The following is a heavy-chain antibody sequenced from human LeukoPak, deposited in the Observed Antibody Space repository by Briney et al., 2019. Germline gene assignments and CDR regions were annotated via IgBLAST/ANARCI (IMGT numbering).Heavy chain of an antibody. CDR2: IYGDGST. CDR3: ASYGGNSDFDY. J-gene: IGHJ4*02. CDR1: GFTFTNYA. V-gene: IGHV3-53*01. D-gene: IGHD4-23*01. Sequence: QPGGSLRLSCAASGFTFTNYAMTWVRQAPGKGLEWVSVIYGDGSTYFADSVKGRFTISRHNSKNTLYLHMNSLRAEDTAVYYCASYGGNSDFDYWGQGTLVTVSS.